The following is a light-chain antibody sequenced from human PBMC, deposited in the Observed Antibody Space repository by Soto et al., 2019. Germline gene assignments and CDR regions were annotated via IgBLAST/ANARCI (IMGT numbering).Light chain of an antibody. CDR1: QNINSW. CDR2: GAS. CDR3: LQDYTYPWT. V-gene: IGKV1-5*01. Sequence: DVQMTQSPSTLSASVGNRVTITCRASQNINSWLAWYQQKPGKAPKVLIYGASNLQSGVPSRFSGSASGTDFTLTISSLQPEDFATYYCLQDYTYPWTFGQGTKVEMK. J-gene: IGKJ1*01.